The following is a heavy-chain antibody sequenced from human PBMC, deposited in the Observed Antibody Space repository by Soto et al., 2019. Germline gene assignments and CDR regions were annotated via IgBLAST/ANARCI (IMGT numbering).Heavy chain of an antibody. V-gene: IGHV3-30-3*01. Sequence: QVRLVESGGGVVQPGRSLRLSCAASGFTFSSYAMHWVRQAPGKGLEWVAVISYDGSNKYYADSVKGRFTISRDNSKNTLYLQMNSLRAEDTAVYYCAREWWGAGTTPYFDYWGQGTLVTVSS. CDR1: GFTFSSYA. CDR2: ISYDGSNK. D-gene: IGHD1-7*01. J-gene: IGHJ4*02. CDR3: AREWWGAGTTPYFDY.